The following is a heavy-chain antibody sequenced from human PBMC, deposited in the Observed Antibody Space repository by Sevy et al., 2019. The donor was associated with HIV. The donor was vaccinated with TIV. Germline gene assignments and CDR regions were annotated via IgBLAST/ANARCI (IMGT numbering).Heavy chain of an antibody. D-gene: IGHD3-10*01. CDR3: ARVYYYGSGSYYNDYYYYGMDV. Sequence: ASVKVSCKASGGTFSSYAISWVRQAPGQGLEWMGGIIPIFGTANYAQKFQGRVTITADESTSTAYMELISLRSEDTVVYYCARVYYYGSGSYYNDYYYYGMDVWGQGTTVTVSS. J-gene: IGHJ6*02. CDR1: GGTFSSYA. V-gene: IGHV1-69*13. CDR2: IIPIFGTA.